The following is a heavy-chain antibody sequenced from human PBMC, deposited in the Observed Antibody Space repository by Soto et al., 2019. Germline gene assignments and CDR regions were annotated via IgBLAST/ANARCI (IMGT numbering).Heavy chain of an antibody. J-gene: IGHJ6*02. V-gene: IGHV1-69*01. D-gene: IGHD3-3*01. CDR2: IIPIFGTA. Sequence: QVQLVQSGAGVKKPGSSVKVSCKASGGTFSSYAISWVRQAPGQGPEWMGGIIPIFGTANYAQKFQGRVTITADESTSTAYMELSSLRSEDTAVYYCARKEEGIDFEYGMDVWGQGTTVTVSS. CDR3: ARKEEGIDFEYGMDV. CDR1: GGTFSSYA.